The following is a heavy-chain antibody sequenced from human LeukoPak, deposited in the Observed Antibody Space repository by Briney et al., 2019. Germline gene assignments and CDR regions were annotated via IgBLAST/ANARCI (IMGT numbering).Heavy chain of an antibody. J-gene: IGHJ6*03. CDR1: GFIFINYA. D-gene: IGHD6-19*01. V-gene: IGHV3-23*01. CDR3: ARGHNSGSYYYMDV. CDR2: FTGGAGGA. Sequence: GGSLRLSCEASGFIFINYAMTWVRQAPGKGPEWVSGFTGGAGGAYYADSVRGRFTISRDNSMNTVSLHMNSLRAEDTAAYYCARGHNSGSYYYMDVWGKGTTVTVSS.